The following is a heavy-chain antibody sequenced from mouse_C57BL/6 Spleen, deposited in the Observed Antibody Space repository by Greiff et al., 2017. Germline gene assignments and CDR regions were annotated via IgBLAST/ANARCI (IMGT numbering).Heavy chain of an antibody. D-gene: IGHD4-1*01. J-gene: IGHJ1*03. V-gene: IGHV1-5*01. CDR1: GYTFTSYW. CDR2: IYPGNSDT. Sequence: VQLQQSGTVLARPGASVKMSCKTSGYTFTSYWMHWVKQRPGQGLEWIGAIYPGNSDTSYNQKFKGKAKLTAVTSASTAYMELSSLTNEDSAVYYCTRSSLGGRYFDVWGTGTTVTVSS. CDR3: TRSSLGGRYFDV.